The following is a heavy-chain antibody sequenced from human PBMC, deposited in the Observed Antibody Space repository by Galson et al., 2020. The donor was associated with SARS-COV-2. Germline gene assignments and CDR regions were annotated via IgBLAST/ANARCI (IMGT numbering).Heavy chain of an antibody. Sequence: SETLSLTCTVSGGSISSGGYYWSWIRQHPGKGLEWIGYIYYSGSTYYNPSLKSRVTISVDTSKNQFSLKLSSVTAADTAVYYCARALFGGETYYYYMDVWGKGTTVTVS. CDR2: IYYSGST. V-gene: IGHV4-31*03. CDR3: ARALFGGETYYYYMDV. D-gene: IGHD3-16*01. J-gene: IGHJ6*03. CDR1: GGSISSGGYY.